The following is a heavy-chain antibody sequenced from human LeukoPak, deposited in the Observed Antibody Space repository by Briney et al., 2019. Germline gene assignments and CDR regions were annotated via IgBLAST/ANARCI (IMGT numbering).Heavy chain of an antibody. CDR3: ARAEEYSYSMDV. J-gene: IGHJ6*02. V-gene: IGHV4-59*08. D-gene: IGHD5-18*01. Sequence: SETLSLTCTVSGGSISSYYWSWIRQPLGKGLEWIGYIYYSGSTNYNPSLKSRVTISVDTSKNQFSLKLSSVTAADTAVYYCARAEEYSYSMDVWGQGTTVTVSS. CDR1: GGSISSYY. CDR2: IYYSGST.